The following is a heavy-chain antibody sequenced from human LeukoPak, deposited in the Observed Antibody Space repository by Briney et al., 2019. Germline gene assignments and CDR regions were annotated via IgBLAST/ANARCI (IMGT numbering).Heavy chain of an antibody. Sequence: SVKVSCKASGGTFSSYAISWVRQAPGQGPEWMGGIIPIFGTANYAQKFQGRVTITADESTSTAYMELSSLRSEDTAMYYCAREYYDSSNAFDIWGQGTMVTVSS. V-gene: IGHV1-69*13. CDR2: IIPIFGTA. J-gene: IGHJ3*02. CDR1: GGTFSSYA. CDR3: AREYYDSSNAFDI. D-gene: IGHD3-22*01.